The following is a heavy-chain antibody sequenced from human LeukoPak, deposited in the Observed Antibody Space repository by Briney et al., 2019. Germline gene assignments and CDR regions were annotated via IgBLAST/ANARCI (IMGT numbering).Heavy chain of an antibody. V-gene: IGHV4-61*02. CDR3: ARALVLRYFDWPYNWFDP. CDR2: IYTSGST. D-gene: IGHD3-9*01. Sequence: SETLSLTCTVSGGSISSGSYYWSWIRQPAGKGLEWIGRIYTSGSTNYNPSLKSRVTISVDTSKNQFSLKLSSVTAADTAVYYCARALVLRYFDWPYNWFDPWGQGTLVTVSS. CDR1: GGSISSGSYY. J-gene: IGHJ5*02.